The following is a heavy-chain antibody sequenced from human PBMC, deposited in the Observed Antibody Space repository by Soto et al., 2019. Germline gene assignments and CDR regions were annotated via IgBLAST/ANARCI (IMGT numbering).Heavy chain of an antibody. CDR1: GGSITDYS. V-gene: IGHV4-4*07. CDR2: IFSSGST. Sequence: PSETLSLTCTVSGGSITDYSWVWIRQPAGKGLEWIGRIFSSGSTNYNPSLKGRITMSLDTSKNQFSLKLSSVTAADTAVYYCARSGGSWANNWFDPWGQGTLVTVSS. D-gene: IGHD2-15*01. J-gene: IGHJ5*02. CDR3: ARSGGSWANNWFDP.